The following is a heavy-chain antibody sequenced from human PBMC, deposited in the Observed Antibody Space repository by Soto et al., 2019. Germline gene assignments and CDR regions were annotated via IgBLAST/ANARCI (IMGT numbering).Heavy chain of an antibody. CDR2: INSDGSTI. D-gene: IGHD3-3*01. Sequence: GGSLRLSCAASGFTFSNYEMNWVRQAPGEGLEWLSYINSDGSTIHYADSVKGRFTVSRDNAKDSLFLQMNSLRAEDTAVYYCARLSEWLYRRDAFDIWGQGTMVTVSS. CDR3: ARLSEWLYRRDAFDI. V-gene: IGHV3-48*03. J-gene: IGHJ3*02. CDR1: GFTFSNYE.